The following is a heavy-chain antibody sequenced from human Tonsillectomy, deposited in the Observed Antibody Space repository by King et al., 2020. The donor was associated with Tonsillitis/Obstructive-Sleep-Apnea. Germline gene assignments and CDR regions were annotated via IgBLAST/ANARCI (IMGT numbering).Heavy chain of an antibody. Sequence: QLQESGPGLVEPSETLSLTCIVSVGSISTYYWSWLRQPPGKGLAWIAYIDYSGSATYNPSLKCRFPILIDTSKTQFSLKLSSVTAADTAVYYCAREGGEVDAFDIWGQGTMVTVSS. CDR3: AREGGEVDAFDI. CDR2: IDYSGSA. CDR1: VGSISTYY. D-gene: IGHD3-16*01. V-gene: IGHV4-59*01. J-gene: IGHJ3*02.